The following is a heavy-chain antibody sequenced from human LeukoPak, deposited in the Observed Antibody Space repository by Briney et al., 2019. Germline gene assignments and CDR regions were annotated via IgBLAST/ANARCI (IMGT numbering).Heavy chain of an antibody. CDR2: ISRHGSTK. D-gene: IGHD6-19*01. CDR1: EFDFGDYG. CDR3: AKESSSGWSYWYFDL. J-gene: IGHJ2*01. V-gene: IGHV3-30*18. Sequence: GGSLRLSCAASEFDFGDYGMHWVRQAPGKGLEWVAVISRHGSTKIYAASVKGRFTISRDNSKNTMYLQMDSLRPEDTAVYFCAKESSSGWSYWYFDLWGRGTLVTVSS.